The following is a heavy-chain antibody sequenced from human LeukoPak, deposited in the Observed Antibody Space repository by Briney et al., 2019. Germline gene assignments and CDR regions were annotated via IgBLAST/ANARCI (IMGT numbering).Heavy chain of an antibody. D-gene: IGHD6-13*01. V-gene: IGHV1-69*13. J-gene: IGHJ3*02. CDR1: GGTFSSYA. CDR2: TIPIFGTA. CDR3: ASAEDSSSWPNDAFDI. Sequence: GASVKVSCKASGGTFSSYAISWVRQAPGQGLEWMGGTIPIFGTANYAQKFQGRVTITADESTSTAYMELSSLRSEDTAVYYCASAEDSSSWPNDAFDIWGQGTMVTVSS.